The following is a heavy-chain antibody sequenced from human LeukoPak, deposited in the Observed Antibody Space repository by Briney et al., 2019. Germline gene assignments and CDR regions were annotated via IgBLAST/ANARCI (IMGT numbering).Heavy chain of an antibody. V-gene: IGHV1-2*02. Sequence: GASVKVSCKASGYTFTSYDINWVRQAPGQGLEWMGWINPNSGDTNYAQRFQGRVTMTRDTSITTAYMELSRLRSDDTALYYCARDRSSNYYDSSGYFYRDWGQGTLVTVSS. CDR2: INPNSGDT. CDR3: ARDRSSNYYDSSGYFYRD. CDR1: GYTFTSYD. D-gene: IGHD3-22*01. J-gene: IGHJ4*02.